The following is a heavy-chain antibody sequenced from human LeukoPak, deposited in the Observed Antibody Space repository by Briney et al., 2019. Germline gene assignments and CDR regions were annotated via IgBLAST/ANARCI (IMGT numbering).Heavy chain of an antibody. CDR1: GFTFSSYS. CDR2: ISSSSSYI. Sequence: PGGSLRLSCAVSGFTFSSYSMNWVRQAPGKGLEWVSSISSSSSYIYYADSVKGRFTISRDNAKNSLYLQMNSLRAEDTAVYYCARDARDSSGYSPFDYWGQGTLVTVSS. D-gene: IGHD3-22*01. J-gene: IGHJ4*02. V-gene: IGHV3-21*01. CDR3: ARDARDSSGYSPFDY.